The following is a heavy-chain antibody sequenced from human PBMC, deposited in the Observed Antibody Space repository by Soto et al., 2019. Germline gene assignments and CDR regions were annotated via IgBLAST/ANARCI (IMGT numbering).Heavy chain of an antibody. CDR2: IYWNDDK. CDR3: AHREVAGHFDY. Sequence: GLDLEWLAHIYWNDDKRYSPSLKSRLTITKDTSKNQVVLTMTNMDPVDTATYYCAHREVAGHFDYWGHGTLVTVSS. D-gene: IGHD6-19*01. V-gene: IGHV2-5*01. J-gene: IGHJ4*01.